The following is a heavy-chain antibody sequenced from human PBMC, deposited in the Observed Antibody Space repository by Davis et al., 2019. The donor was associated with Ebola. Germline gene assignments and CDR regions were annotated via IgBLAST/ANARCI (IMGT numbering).Heavy chain of an antibody. CDR2: ISSSSSYI. V-gene: IGHV3-21*01. D-gene: IGHD3-3*01. CDR1: GFTFSSYS. CDR3: AKDYDFVHYMDV. J-gene: IGHJ6*03. Sequence: PGGSLRLSCAASGFTFSSYSMNWVRQAPGKGLEWVSSISSSSSYIYYADSVKGRFTISRDNSKNTLYLQMNSLRAEDTAVYYCAKDYDFVHYMDVWGKGTTVTVSS.